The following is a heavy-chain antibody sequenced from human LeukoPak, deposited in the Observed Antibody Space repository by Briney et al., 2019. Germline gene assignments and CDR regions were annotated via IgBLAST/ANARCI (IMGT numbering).Heavy chain of an antibody. CDR3: AREVTPYY. D-gene: IGHD4-23*01. CDR2: INQDGSEK. V-gene: IGHV3-7*01. J-gene: IGHJ4*02. Sequence: GGSLRLSCAVSGFTFSSYAMNWVRQPPGKGLEWVANINQDGSEKYYVDSVKGRFTISRDNAKNSLFLQMNSLRAEDTAVCYCAREVTPYYWGQGALVTVSS. CDR1: GFTFSSYA.